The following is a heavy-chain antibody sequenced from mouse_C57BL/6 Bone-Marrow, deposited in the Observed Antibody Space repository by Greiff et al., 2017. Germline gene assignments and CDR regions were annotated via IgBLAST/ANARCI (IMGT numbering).Heavy chain of an antibody. CDR3: ARRRIYYAMDD. Sequence: VQLQQSGAELVRPGTSVKVSCKASGYAFTNYLIEWVKQRPGQGLAWIGVINPGSGGTNYNEKFKGKATLTADKSSSTAYMQLSSLTSEDSAVYFCARRRIYYAMDDWGQGTSVTVSS. CDR2: INPGSGGT. CDR1: GYAFTNYL. V-gene: IGHV1-54*01. J-gene: IGHJ4*01.